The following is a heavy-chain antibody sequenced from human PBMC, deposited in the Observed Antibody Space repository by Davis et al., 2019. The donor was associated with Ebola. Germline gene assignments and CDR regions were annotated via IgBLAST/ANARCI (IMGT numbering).Heavy chain of an antibody. J-gene: IGHJ4*02. CDR1: GFTFSSYG. Sequence: GGSLRLSCAASGFTFSSYGMHWVRQAPGKGLEWVAVISYDGSNEYYADSVKGRFTISRDNSKNTLYLQMNSLRAEDTAVFYCTRDGWGGHSYGPKGRVDYWGQGTLVTVSS. CDR3: TRDGWGGHSYGPKGRVDY. D-gene: IGHD5-18*01. CDR2: ISYDGSNE. V-gene: IGHV3-30*03.